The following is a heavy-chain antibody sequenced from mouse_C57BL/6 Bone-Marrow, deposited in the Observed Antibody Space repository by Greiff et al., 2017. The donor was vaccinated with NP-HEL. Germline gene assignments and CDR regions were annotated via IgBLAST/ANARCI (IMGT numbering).Heavy chain of an antibody. CDR3: VKALSYDGYYPFAY. Sequence: EVNVVESGGGLVQPGASLRLSCAASGFTFTDYYMSWVRQPPGKAPEWLALIRNKANGYTTEYTASVKGRFTISRDNSQNILYLQMNTLRAEDSATYYCVKALSYDGYYPFAYWGQGTLVTVSA. V-gene: IGHV7-4*01. CDR1: GFTFTDYY. J-gene: IGHJ3*01. CDR2: IRNKANGYTT. D-gene: IGHD2-3*01.